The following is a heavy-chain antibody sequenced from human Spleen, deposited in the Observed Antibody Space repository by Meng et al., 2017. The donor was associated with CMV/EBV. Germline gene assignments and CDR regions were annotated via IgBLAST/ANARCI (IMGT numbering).Heavy chain of an antibody. J-gene: IGHJ4*02. CDR2: IIPMLGIA. CDR3: AREHCTSTSCPPDH. CDR1: GGTFSNYA. Sequence: VKVSCKASGGTFSNYAIDWVRQAPGQGLEWMGGIIPMLGIANNAERFQGRVTITTDVSMTTAHLELSSLTSEDTAIYYCAREHCTSTSCPPDHWGQGTLVTVSS. D-gene: IGHD2-2*01. V-gene: IGHV1-69*10.